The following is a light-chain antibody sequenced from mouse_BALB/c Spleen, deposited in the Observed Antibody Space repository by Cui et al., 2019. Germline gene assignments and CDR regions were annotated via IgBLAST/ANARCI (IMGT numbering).Light chain of an antibody. CDR3: QQRSSYPFT. J-gene: IGKJ4*01. V-gene: IGKV4-57*01. Sequence: QIVLTQSPAIMSASPGEKVTITCTASSSVSYVHWFHQKPWTSPKLWIYSTSNLASGVPARFSVSGSGTSYPLTISRMEAEDAATYYCQQRSSYPFTFGSGTKLEIK. CDR2: STS. CDR1: SSVSY.